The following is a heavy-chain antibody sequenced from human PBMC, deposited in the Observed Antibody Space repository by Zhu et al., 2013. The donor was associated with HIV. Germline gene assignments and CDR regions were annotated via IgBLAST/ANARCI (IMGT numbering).Heavy chain of an antibody. CDR2: IIPIFGTA. CDR3: ASICSSTSCYAGEDYYYGMDV. D-gene: IGHD2-2*01. J-gene: IGHJ6*02. Sequence: QVQLVQSGAEVKKPGSSVKVSCKASGGTFSSYAISWVRQAPGQGLEWMGGIIPIFGTANYAQKFQGRVTITADKSTSTAYMELSSLRSEDTAVYYCASICSSTSCYAGEDYYYGMDVWGQGTTVTVSS. CDR1: GGTFSSYA. V-gene: IGHV1-69*06.